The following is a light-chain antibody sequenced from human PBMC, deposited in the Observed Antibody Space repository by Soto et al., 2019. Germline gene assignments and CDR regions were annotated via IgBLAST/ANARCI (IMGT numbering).Light chain of an antibody. CDR1: QGISNY. Sequence: DIQMTQSPSSLSESVGDRVTITCRASQGISNYLAWYQQIPGKVPKLLISAASTVQSGVPARFSGSGSGTDFTLTISSLHAEDVATYYCQKYTIVPTFGGGTKVEIK. CDR3: QKYTIVPT. J-gene: IGKJ4*01. CDR2: AAS. V-gene: IGKV1-27*01.